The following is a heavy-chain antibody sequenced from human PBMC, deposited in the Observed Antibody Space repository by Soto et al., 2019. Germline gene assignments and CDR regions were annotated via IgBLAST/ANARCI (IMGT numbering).Heavy chain of an antibody. D-gene: IGHD6-19*01. CDR1: GFTFSSYW. J-gene: IGHJ4*02. CDR3: TRAIAVSGTGGYY. V-gene: IGHV3-74*02. Sequence: EVQLMESGGGLVQPGGSLRLSCAASGFTFSSYWMHWVRQAPGKGLVWVSRISSDGSSTSYVDSVKGRFTISRDNAKNTLYLQMNSLRAEDTAVYYCTRAIAVSGTGGYYWGQGTLVTVSS. CDR2: ISSDGSST.